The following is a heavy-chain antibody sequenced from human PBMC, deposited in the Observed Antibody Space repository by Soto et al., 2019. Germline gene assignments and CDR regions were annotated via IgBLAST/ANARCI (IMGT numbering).Heavy chain of an antibody. CDR2: INHSGST. CDR3: ARGIRTGTKTKHWFDP. J-gene: IGHJ5*02. CDR1: GGSFSGYY. Sequence: QVQLQQWGAGLLKPSETLSLTCAVYGGSFSGYYWSWIRQPPGKGLEWIGEINHSGSTNYNPSLKSRVTISVDTSKNQFSLKLSSVTAADTAVYYCARGIRTGTKTKHWFDPWGQGTLVTVSS. D-gene: IGHD1-1*01. V-gene: IGHV4-34*01.